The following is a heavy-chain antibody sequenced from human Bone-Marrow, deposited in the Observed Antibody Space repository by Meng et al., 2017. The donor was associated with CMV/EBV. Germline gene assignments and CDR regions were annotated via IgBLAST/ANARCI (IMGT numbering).Heavy chain of an antibody. D-gene: IGHD3-22*01. CDR2: IRYDGSNN. Sequence: GESLKISCAASGLTFSSYGMHWVRQAPGKGLEWVAFIRYDGSNNYYADSVKGRFTISRDNSKNTLYLQMNSLRAEDTAVYYCAKDRDEYYYDSSGYSNWGQGTLVTVSS. J-gene: IGHJ4*02. V-gene: IGHV3-30*02. CDR1: GLTFSSYG. CDR3: AKDRDEYYYDSSGYSN.